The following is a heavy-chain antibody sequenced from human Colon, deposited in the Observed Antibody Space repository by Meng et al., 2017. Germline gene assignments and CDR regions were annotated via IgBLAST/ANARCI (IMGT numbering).Heavy chain of an antibody. Sequence: HVELRESGPGLVQPSQTLSPTCTVSGGSISTGGYYWSWIRQLPGKGLEWIGYIYYSGSTYYNPSLRSLVSISVDTSKNQFSLRLTSVTAADTAVYYCARVRRSGDDFDYWGQGTLVTVSS. CDR1: GGSISTGGYY. CDR2: IYYSGST. V-gene: IGHV4-31*01. D-gene: IGHD1-26*01. J-gene: IGHJ4*02. CDR3: ARVRRSGDDFDY.